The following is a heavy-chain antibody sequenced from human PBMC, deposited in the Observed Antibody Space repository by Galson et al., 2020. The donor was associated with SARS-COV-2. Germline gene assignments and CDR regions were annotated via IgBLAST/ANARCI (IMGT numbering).Heavy chain of an antibody. J-gene: IGHJ4*02. CDR3: AKVAGGYSASWYGHFDC. D-gene: IGHD6-13*01. CDR1: GFTFDDFA. V-gene: IGHV3-43D*04. CDR2: TSWDGDTT. Sequence: GGSLRLSCAASGFTFDDFAMHWVRQAPGKGLEWVAHTSWDGDTTTYAASVTGRFIIPSDNRKSSLYLQMKSLRPDDTAFYYCAKVAGGYSASWYGHFDCWGQGTLVSVSS.